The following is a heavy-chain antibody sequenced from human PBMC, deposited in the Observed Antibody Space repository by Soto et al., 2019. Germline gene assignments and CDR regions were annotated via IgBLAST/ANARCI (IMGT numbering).Heavy chain of an antibody. CDR3: ARVALCGYSSSWYGHGDY. V-gene: IGHV1-18*01. CDR2: ISAYNGNT. Sequence: QVQLVQSGAEVKKPGASVKVSCKASGYTFTSYGISWVRQAPGQGLEWMGWISAYNGNTNYAQKLQGRVTMTTDTTTSTAYMELRSLRSDDTAVYYCARVALCGYSSSWYGHGDYWGQGTLVTVSS. J-gene: IGHJ4*02. CDR1: GYTFTSYG. D-gene: IGHD6-13*01.